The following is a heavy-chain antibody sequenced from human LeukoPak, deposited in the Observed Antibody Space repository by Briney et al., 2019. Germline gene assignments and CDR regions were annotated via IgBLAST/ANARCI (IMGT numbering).Heavy chain of an antibody. CDR2: ISSSSSYI. V-gene: IGHV3-21*01. CDR1: GFTFSSYS. CDR3: ARGLRYFDWLLPSPDY. D-gene: IGHD3-9*01. J-gene: IGHJ4*02. Sequence: GGSLRLSCAASGFTFSSYSMNWVRQAPGKGLEWVSSISSSSSYIYYADSVKGRFTISRDNAKNSLYQQMNSLRAEDTAVYYCARGLRYFDWLLPSPDYWGQGTLVTVSS.